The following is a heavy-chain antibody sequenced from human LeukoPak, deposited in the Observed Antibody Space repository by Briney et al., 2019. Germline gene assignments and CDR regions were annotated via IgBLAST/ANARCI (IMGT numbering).Heavy chain of an antibody. CDR2: ISSSSSYI. CDR3: ARARPDTLTTVTPDY. CDR1: GFTFSSYS. V-gene: IGHV3-21*01. D-gene: IGHD4-17*01. Sequence: PGGSLRLSCAASGFTFSSYSMNWVRQAPGKGLEWVSSISSSSSYIYYADSVKGRFTISRHNAKNSLYLQMNSLRAEDTAVYYCARARPDTLTTVTPDYWGQGTLVTVSS. J-gene: IGHJ4*02.